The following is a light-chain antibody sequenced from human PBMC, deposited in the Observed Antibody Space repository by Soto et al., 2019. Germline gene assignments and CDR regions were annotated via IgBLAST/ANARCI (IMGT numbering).Light chain of an antibody. V-gene: IGKV3-11*01. J-gene: IGKJ4*01. CDR1: QSVSNR. CDR2: DAS. CDR3: QQRSNWPRT. Sequence: EIVLAQSPATLSLSPGERATLSCRASQSVSNRLAWYQQRPGQTPRLLIYDASNRATGIPARFSGSGSGTDFTLTISSLESEDFAIYYCQQRSNWPRTFGGGTKVEIK.